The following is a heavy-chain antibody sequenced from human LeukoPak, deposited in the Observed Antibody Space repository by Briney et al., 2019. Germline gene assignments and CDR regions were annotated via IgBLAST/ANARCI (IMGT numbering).Heavy chain of an antibody. CDR2: IYYSGST. Sequence: PSETLSLTCTVSGGSISSYYWSWIRQPPGKGLEWIGYIYYSGSTNYNPSLKSRVTISVDTSKNQFSLKLSSVTAADTAVYYCARDAGSGAWFDPWGQRTLVTVSS. V-gene: IGHV4-59*01. J-gene: IGHJ5*02. CDR3: ARDAGSGAWFDP. D-gene: IGHD6-19*01. CDR1: GGSISSYY.